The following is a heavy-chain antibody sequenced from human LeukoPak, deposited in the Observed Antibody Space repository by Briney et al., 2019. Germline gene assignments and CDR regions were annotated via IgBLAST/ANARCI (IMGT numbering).Heavy chain of an antibody. CDR2: ISSSGSTK. CDR3: AREGTAMVTRYFDY. CDR1: GFTFSTYN. J-gene: IGHJ4*02. Sequence: GGSLRLSCAASGFTFSTYNMNWVRQAPGKGLEWVSYISSSGSTKYYADSVKGRFTISRDNVKNSLFLQMNSLSDEDTAVYYCAREGTAMVTRYFDYWGQGTLVTVSS. D-gene: IGHD5-18*01. V-gene: IGHV3-48*02.